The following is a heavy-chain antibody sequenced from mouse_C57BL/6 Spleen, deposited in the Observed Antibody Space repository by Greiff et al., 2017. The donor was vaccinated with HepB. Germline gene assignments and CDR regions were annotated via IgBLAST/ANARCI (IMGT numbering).Heavy chain of an antibody. CDR1: GFNIKDDY. CDR3: TTDGKGFAY. J-gene: IGHJ3*01. CDR2: IDPENGDT. D-gene: IGHD2-1*01. V-gene: IGHV14-4*01. Sequence: EVKLMESGAELVRPGASVKLSCTASGFNIKDDYMHWVKQRPEQGLEWIGWIDPENGDTEYASKFQGKATITADTSSNTAYLQLSSLTSEDTAVYYCTTDGKGFAYWGQGTLVTVSA.